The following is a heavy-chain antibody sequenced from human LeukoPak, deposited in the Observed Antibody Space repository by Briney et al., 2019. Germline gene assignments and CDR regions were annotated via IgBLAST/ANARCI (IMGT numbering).Heavy chain of an antibody. CDR2: ISGSGDNT. CDR1: GFTFSSYA. V-gene: IGHV3-23*01. D-gene: IGHD3-10*01. Sequence: GGSLRLSCAASGFTFSSYAMSWVRQAPGKGLEWVSAISGSGDNTYYADSVKGRFTISRDISKNRLYLQMNSLRAEDTAIYYCAKDRGVTPIPFDYWGQGTLVTVSS. CDR3: AKDRGVTPIPFDY. J-gene: IGHJ4*02.